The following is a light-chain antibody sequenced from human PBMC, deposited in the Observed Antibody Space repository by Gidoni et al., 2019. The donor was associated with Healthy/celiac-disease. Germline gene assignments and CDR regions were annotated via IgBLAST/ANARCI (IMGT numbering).Light chain of an antibody. Sequence: EIVFTQPQATLSLSPGERATLSCRASQSFSSYLARYQQKPGQAPRLLIYDASNRATGIPARFSGSGSGTDFTLIISSLEPEDFAVYYCQQRSNFTFXQXTRLEIK. CDR2: DAS. V-gene: IGKV3-11*01. J-gene: IGKJ5*01. CDR3: QQRSNFT. CDR1: QSFSSY.